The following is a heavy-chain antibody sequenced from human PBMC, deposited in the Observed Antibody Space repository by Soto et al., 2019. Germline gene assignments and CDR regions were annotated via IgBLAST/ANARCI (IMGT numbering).Heavy chain of an antibody. J-gene: IGHJ5*02. CDR2: ISAYNGNT. CDR1: GYTFTSYG. Sequence: ASVKVSCKASGYTFTSYGISWVRQAPGQGLEWMGWISAYNGNTNYAQKLQGRVTMTTDTSTSTAYMELRSLRSDDTAVYYCARDTTYYDFWSGYTNWFDPWGQGTLVTVSS. CDR3: ARDTTYYDFWSGYTNWFDP. D-gene: IGHD3-3*01. V-gene: IGHV1-18*01.